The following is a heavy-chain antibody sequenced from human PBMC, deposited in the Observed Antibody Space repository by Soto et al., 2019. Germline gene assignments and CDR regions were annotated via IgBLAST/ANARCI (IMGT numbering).Heavy chain of an antibody. Sequence: QVQLQQWGAGLLKPSETLSLTCAVYGGSFSGYYWSWIRQPPGKGLEWIGEINHSGSTNYNPSLKSRFTISVDTSKNQFSLKLSSVTAAYMAVYYCARGGGRSGSSDAFDIWGQGTMVTVSS. CDR1: GGSFSGYY. CDR3: ARGGGRSGSSDAFDI. D-gene: IGHD1-26*01. CDR2: INHSGST. V-gene: IGHV4-34*01. J-gene: IGHJ3*02.